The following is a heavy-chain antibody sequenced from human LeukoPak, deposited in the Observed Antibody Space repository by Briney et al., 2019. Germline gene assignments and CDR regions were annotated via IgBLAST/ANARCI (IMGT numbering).Heavy chain of an antibody. D-gene: IGHD1-1*01. CDR1: GFSLSTSGMG. J-gene: IGHJ4*02. CDR2: IYWNDDK. CDR3: AHRGRSNCFDY. V-gene: IGHV2-5*01. Sequence: SGPTLVNPTQTLTVTCTFSGFSLSTSGMGVGWIRQPPGKALEWLALIYWNDDKRYSPSLKSRLTITKDTSKNQVVLTMTNMDPVDTATYYCAHRGRSNCFDYWGQGTLVTVSS.